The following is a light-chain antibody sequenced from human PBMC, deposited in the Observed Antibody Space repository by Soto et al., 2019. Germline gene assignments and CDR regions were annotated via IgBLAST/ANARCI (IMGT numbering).Light chain of an antibody. J-gene: IGKJ1*01. Sequence: EIVLTQSPGTLSLSPGERATLSCRASQSVGSNYLAWYQQKPGQAPRLLIYIASGRAAGIPDRFSGSGSGTDFTLTISRVEPEDFEVYYCQQYGTSPWTFGQGTKVEI. V-gene: IGKV3-20*01. CDR2: IAS. CDR3: QQYGTSPWT. CDR1: QSVGSNY.